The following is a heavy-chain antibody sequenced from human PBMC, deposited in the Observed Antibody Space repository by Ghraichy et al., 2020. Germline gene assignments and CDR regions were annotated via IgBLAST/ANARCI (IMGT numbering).Heavy chain of an antibody. Sequence: LSLTCAASGFMFSSYWVTWVRQAPGKGLEWVANVKPDGGEKNYVGSVKGRFTISRDNAKKSLYLQMNSLRAEDTAVYYCAKCRGTTWNDALDVWGQGTMITVS. CDR1: GFMFSSYW. J-gene: IGHJ3*01. CDR3: AKCRGTTWNDALDV. CDR2: VKPDGGEK. D-gene: IGHD1-1*01. V-gene: IGHV3-7*01.